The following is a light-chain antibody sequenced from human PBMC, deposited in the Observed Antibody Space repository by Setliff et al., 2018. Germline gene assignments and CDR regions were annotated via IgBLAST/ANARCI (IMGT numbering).Light chain of an antibody. Sequence: QSALTQPPSVSGAPGQRVTISCTGSSSNIGAGYDVHWYQQLPGTAPKLLIYGNSNRPSGVPDRFSGSKSGTSASLAITGLQAEDEADYYCQSYDSSLSGSDVFGTGTKVTAL. J-gene: IGLJ1*01. V-gene: IGLV1-40*01. CDR3: QSYDSSLSGSDV. CDR2: GNS. CDR1: SSNIGAGYD.